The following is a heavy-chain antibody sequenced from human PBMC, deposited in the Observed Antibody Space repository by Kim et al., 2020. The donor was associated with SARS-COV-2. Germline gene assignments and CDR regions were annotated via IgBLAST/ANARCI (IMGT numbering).Heavy chain of an antibody. V-gene: IGHV1-3*01. CDR3: AREAVAGSFDY. CDR2: NT. J-gene: IGHJ4*02. D-gene: IGHD6-19*01. Sequence: NTRYSQKFQASVSLTRDTSATTAYLELSGLRSEDTAVYYCAREAVAGSFDYWGQGTLVTVSS.